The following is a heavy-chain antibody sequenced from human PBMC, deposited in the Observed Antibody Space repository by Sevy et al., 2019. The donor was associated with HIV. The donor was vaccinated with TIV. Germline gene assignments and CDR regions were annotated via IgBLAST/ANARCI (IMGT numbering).Heavy chain of an antibody. CDR2: INPSGGST. CDR1: GYTFTSYY. V-gene: IGHV1-46*01. Sequence: ASVKVSCKASGYTFTSYYMHSVRQAPGQGLEWMGIINPSGGSTSYAQKFQGRVTMTRDTSTSTVYMELSSLRSEDTAVYYCARARLARPIYDYWGQGTLVTVSS. D-gene: IGHD6-25*01. CDR3: ARARLARPIYDY. J-gene: IGHJ4*02.